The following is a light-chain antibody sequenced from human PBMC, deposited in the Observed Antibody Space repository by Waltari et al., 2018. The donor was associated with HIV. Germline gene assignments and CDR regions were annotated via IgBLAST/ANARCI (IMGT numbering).Light chain of an antibody. CDR3: CSYAGPHPLV. Sequence: QSALTQPASVSGSPGQSITMSCTGTSSDVGRYDLVSWSQHFPGKAPKLIIFEVTQRPSVISTRFSGSKSGSTASLTISGLQAEDEADYFCCSYAGPHPLVFGGGTKLTVL. V-gene: IGLV2-23*02. J-gene: IGLJ2*01. CDR2: EVT. CDR1: SSDVGRYDL.